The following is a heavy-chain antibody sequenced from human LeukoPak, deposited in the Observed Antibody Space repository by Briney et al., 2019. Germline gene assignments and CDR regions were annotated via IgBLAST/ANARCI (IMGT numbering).Heavy chain of an antibody. CDR1: GFTFSDYY. D-gene: IGHD1-26*01. CDR3: ARDMGEWELPYFDY. Sequence: GGSLRLSCAASGFTFSDYYMSWIRQAPGKGLEWVSYISSSGSTIYYADSVKGRFTISRDNDKNSLYLQMNSLRAEDTAVYYCARDMGEWELPYFDYWGQGTLVTVSS. J-gene: IGHJ4*02. V-gene: IGHV3-11*01. CDR2: ISSSGSTI.